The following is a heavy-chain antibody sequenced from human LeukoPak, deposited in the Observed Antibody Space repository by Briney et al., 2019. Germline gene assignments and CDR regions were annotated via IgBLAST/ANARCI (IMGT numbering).Heavy chain of an antibody. CDR3: TTDLGLTMIRGVIVS. CDR1: GFTFTSAW. CDR2: IKSKGDAEAT. D-gene: IGHD3-10*01. J-gene: IGHJ4*02. V-gene: IGHV3-15*01. Sequence: PGGSLRLSCVASGFTFTSAWMSWVRQAPGKGLEWVGRIKSKGDAEATDYAAPVKGRFTFSREDLKNTLYLQMNSLKTEDTAVYYCTTDLGLTMIRGVIVSWGQGTLVTVSS.